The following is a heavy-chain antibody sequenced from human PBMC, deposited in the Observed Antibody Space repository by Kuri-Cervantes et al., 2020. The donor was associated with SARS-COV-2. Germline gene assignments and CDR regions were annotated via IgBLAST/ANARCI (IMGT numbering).Heavy chain of an antibody. CDR2: IKSKTDGGTT. CDR1: GFTFSSYW. V-gene: IGHV3-15*01. Sequence: GESLKISCAASGFTFSSYWMSWVRQAPGKGLEWVGRIKSKTDGGTTDYAAPVKGRFTISRDDSKNTLYLQMNSLKTEDTAVYYCTEVDYYDSSGYVGWGQGTLVTVSS. CDR3: TEVDYYDSSGYVG. D-gene: IGHD3-22*01. J-gene: IGHJ4*02.